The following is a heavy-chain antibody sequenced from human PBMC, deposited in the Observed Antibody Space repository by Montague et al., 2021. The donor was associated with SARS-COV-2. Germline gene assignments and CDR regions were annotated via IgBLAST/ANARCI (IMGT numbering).Heavy chain of an antibody. D-gene: IGHD3-10*01. CDR2: ISSSSSYI. CDR3: ARDPLDYGLWSSGSYYNAYYYYYGMDV. V-gene: IGHV3-21*01. Sequence: SLRLSCAASGFTFSSYSMNWVRQAPGKGLEWVSSISSSSSYIYYADSVKGRFTISRDNAKNSLYLQMNSLRAEDTAVYYCARDPLDYGLWSSGSYYNAYYYYYGMDVWGQGTTVPVSS. J-gene: IGHJ6*02. CDR1: GFTFSSYS.